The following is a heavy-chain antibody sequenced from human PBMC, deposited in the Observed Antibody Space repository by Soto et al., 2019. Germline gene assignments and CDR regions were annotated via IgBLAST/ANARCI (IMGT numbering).Heavy chain of an antibody. D-gene: IGHD3-16*01. CDR3: DGGSSYYDDYGMDV. Sequence: SETLSLGCAVSGDSISGGGYSWTWIRQPPGKALEWIGNIYDTGRTSYNPSLKSRVTISVDRSKNQFSLKLPAVTASVTQLYICDGGSSYYDDYGMDVWGQGTT. CDR1: GDSISGGGYS. CDR2: IYDTGRT. V-gene: IGHV4-30-2*01. J-gene: IGHJ6*02.